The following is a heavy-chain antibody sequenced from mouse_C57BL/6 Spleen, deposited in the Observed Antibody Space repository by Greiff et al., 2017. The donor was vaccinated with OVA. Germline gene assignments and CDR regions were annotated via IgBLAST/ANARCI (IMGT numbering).Heavy chain of an antibody. V-gene: IGHV14-3*01. CDR1: GFNIKNTY. Sequence: EVQLQQSVAELVRPGASVTLSCTASGFNIKNTYMHWVKQRPEQGLEWIGRIDPANGNTKSAPKFQGKATITADTAYNTAYLQLSSLTSEDTAIYYGACYYYGSSYGAWFAYWGQGTLVTVSA. D-gene: IGHD1-1*01. CDR3: ACYYYGSSYGAWFAY. J-gene: IGHJ3*01. CDR2: IDPANGNT.